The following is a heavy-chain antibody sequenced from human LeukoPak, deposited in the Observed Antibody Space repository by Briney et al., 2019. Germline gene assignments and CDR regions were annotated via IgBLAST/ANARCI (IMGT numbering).Heavy chain of an antibody. V-gene: IGHV3-30*04. D-gene: IGHD4-17*01. CDR2: ISYDGSNK. CDR3: ARDLAGGDYYFDY. CDR1: GFTFSSYA. J-gene: IGHJ4*02. Sequence: GGSLRLSCAASGFTFSSYAVHWVRQAPGKGLEWVAVISYDGSNKYYSDSVKGRFTISRDNSKKMLYLQMSSLRVEDSAVYYCARDLAGGDYYFDYWGQGTLVTVSS.